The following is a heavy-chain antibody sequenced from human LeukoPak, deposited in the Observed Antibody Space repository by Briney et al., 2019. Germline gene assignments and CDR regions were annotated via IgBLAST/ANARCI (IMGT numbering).Heavy chain of an antibody. CDR3: AKKSGEHSHFDF. CDR2: IGTSGANT. CDR1: GFTFNNYG. D-gene: IGHD4-17*01. Sequence: GGSLRLSCAASGFTFNNYGMGWVRQTAGKGLEWVATIGTSGANTYHADSVKGRFTISRDNSKSTLYLQMNSLRAEDTAVYHSAKKSGEHSHFDFWGQGTLVTVSS. V-gene: IGHV3-23*01. J-gene: IGHJ4*02.